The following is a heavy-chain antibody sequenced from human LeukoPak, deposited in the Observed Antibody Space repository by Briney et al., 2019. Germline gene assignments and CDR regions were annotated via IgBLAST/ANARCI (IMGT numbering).Heavy chain of an antibody. CDR3: SEGYFEPFDH. CDR1: GASVSSSH. V-gene: IGHV4-59*02. D-gene: IGHD2/OR15-2a*01. CDR2: LSYTGQT. Sequence: SETLSLTCVVSGASVSSSHWKWIPPLPGKGLEWIDCLSYTGQTDCNQYLTSRVTISLDASKNQVSLKLRCLTAADTAVYYCSEGYFEPFDHWGQGTLVTVSS. J-gene: IGHJ4*02.